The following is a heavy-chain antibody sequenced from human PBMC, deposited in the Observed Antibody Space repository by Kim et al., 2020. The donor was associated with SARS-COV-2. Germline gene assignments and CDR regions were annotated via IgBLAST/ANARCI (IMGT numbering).Heavy chain of an antibody. CDR3: ARENGPSSDIVVELAAYAFDM. Sequence: GGSLRLSCATSGFRFSSFAIHWVRQTPGKGLEWVSVISFDGRKKYYAESVKGRFTISRDNSKNIVSLQMNSLTNEDAAVYYCARENGPSSDIVVELAAYAFDMWGIGTKVTVSS. CDR2: ISFDGRKK. D-gene: IGHD2-15*01. CDR1: GFRFSSFA. V-gene: IGHV3-30*04. J-gene: IGHJ3*02.